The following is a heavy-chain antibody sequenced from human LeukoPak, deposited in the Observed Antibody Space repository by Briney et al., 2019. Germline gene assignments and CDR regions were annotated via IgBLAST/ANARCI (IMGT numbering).Heavy chain of an antibody. CDR1: GGSINSADYY. J-gene: IGHJ1*01. CDR3: ARDVDPHF. D-gene: IGHD5-12*01. Sequence: SETLSLTCTVSGGSINSADYYWTWIRQPPGKGLEWIGYVYYGGITKYNPSLMSRVSISVDTSKNQFSLKVRAVTAADTAVYYCARDVDPHFWGQGTLVTVSS. CDR2: VYYGGIT. V-gene: IGHV4-61*08.